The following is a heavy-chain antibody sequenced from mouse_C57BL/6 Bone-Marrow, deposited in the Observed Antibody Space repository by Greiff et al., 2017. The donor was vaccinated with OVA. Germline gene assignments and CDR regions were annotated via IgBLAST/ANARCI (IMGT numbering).Heavy chain of an antibody. J-gene: IGHJ2*01. CDR3: AREGGTEGFYFDY. CDR1: GYSFTSYY. CDR2: IYPGSGNT. Sequence: QVQLKQSGPELVKPGASVKISCKASGYSFTSYYIHWVKQRPGQGLEWIGWIYPGSGNTKYNEKFKGKATLTADTSSSTAYMQLSSLTSEDSAVYYCAREGGTEGFYFDYWGQGTTLTVSS. D-gene: IGHD2-14*01. V-gene: IGHV1-66*01.